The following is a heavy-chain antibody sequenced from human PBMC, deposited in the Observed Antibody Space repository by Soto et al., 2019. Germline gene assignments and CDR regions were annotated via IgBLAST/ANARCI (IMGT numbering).Heavy chain of an antibody. CDR3: TRPSYGDYVDY. V-gene: IGHV3-73*02. D-gene: IGHD4-17*01. CDR1: GFTFSGSA. J-gene: IGHJ4*02. CDR2: IRSKANSYAT. Sequence: EVQLVESGGGLVQPXGSLKLSCAASGFTFSGSAMHWVRQASGKGLEWVGRIRSKANSYATAYAASVKGRFTITRDDSKNTAYLQMNSLKTEDTAVYYCTRPSYGDYVDYWGQGTLVTVSS.